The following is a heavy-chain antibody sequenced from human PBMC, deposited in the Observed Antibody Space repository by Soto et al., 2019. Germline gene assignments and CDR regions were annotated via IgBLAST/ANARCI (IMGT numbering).Heavy chain of an antibody. J-gene: IGHJ5*02. CDR3: ARDLYYGSGGYRWCDP. Sequence: QVQLVQSGAEVKKPGASVKVSCKASGYTFTTYGITWVRQAPGQGLEWMGWSSAYNGNTNYAQKFQGRVTMTTDTSTTTAYMELRSLRSDDTAVYYCARDLYYGSGGYRWCDPWGQGTLVTVSS. D-gene: IGHD3-10*01. CDR2: SSAYNGNT. V-gene: IGHV1-18*04. CDR1: GYTFTTYG.